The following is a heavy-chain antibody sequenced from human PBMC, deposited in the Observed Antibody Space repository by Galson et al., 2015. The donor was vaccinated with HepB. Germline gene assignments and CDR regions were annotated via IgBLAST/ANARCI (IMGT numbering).Heavy chain of an antibody. CDR3: ATSRSAYPNDAFDI. CDR1: GYSFTSYW. Sequence: QSGAEVKKPGESLRISCKGSGYSFTSYWISWVRQRPGKGLEWMGRIDPSDSYPKYSPSFQGHVTISTDKSISTAYLQWSSLKASDTAMYYCATSRSAYPNDAFDIWGQGTMVTVSS. J-gene: IGHJ3*02. V-gene: IGHV5-10-1*01. CDR2: IDPSDSYP. D-gene: IGHD3-16*01.